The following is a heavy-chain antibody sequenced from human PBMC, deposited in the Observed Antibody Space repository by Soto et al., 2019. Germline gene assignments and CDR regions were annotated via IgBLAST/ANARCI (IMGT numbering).Heavy chain of an antibody. CDR1: GFTFSSYW. V-gene: IGHV3-7*01. Sequence: GGSLRLSCAASGFTFSSYWMSWVRQAPGKGLEWVANIKQDGSEKYYVDSVKGRFTISRDNAKNSLYLQMNSLRAEDTAVYYCARDSTRSGWLGYFDYWGQGTLVTVSS. CDR2: IKQDGSEK. J-gene: IGHJ4*02. CDR3: ARDSTRSGWLGYFDY. D-gene: IGHD6-19*01.